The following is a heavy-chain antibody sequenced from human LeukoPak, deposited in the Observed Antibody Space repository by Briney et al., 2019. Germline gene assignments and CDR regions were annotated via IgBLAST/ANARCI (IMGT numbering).Heavy chain of an antibody. CDR3: ARGNYYDSSGYYYVHDY. J-gene: IGHJ4*02. D-gene: IGHD3-22*01. CDR1: GYSFASYW. CDR2: IYPGDSDT. Sequence: GESLKISCKGSGYSFASYWIGWVRQMPGKGLEWMGIIYPGDSDTRYSPPFQGQVTISADKSISTAYLQWSSLKASDTAMYYCARGNYYDSSGYYYVHDYWGQGTLVTVSS. V-gene: IGHV5-51*01.